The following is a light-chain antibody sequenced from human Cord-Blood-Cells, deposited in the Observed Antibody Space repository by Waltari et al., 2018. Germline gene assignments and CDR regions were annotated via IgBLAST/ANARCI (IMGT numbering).Light chain of an antibody. Sequence: QSALTQPASVSGSPGQSITISCTGTSSDVGSYNLVSWYQQHPGKAPKLMIYEVSKRPSGVSNRFSGSKAGNTASLTNSGFQAEDEADYYCCSYAGSSTWVFGGGTKLTVL. V-gene: IGLV2-23*02. CDR3: CSYAGSSTWV. CDR2: EVS. J-gene: IGLJ3*02. CDR1: SSDVGSYNL.